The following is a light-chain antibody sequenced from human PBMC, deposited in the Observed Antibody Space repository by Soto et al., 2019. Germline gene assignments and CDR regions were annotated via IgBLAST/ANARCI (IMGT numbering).Light chain of an antibody. Sequence: DIVMTQPPDSLAVSLGERATINCKSSQSVLYSSNNKNYLAWYQQKPGQPPKLLIYWASTRESGVPHRFSGSGSGTDFTLTISSLQAEDVAVYYCQQYYSTPITFGQGTRLEIK. CDR2: WAS. V-gene: IGKV4-1*01. CDR3: QQYYSTPIT. CDR1: QSVLYSSNNKNY. J-gene: IGKJ5*01.